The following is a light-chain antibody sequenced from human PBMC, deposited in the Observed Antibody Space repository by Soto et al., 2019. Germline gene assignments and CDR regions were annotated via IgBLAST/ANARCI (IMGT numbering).Light chain of an antibody. CDR1: SSDVGAYNY. Sequence: QSVLTQPPSASGSPGQSVTISCTGTSSDVGAYNYLSWYQQHPGKAPKLMIYEVSKRPSGVPDRFSGSKSGNTASLTVSGLQAEDEADYYCSSYAGSSNYVFGTGTKLTVL. CDR3: SSYAGSSNYV. CDR2: EVS. J-gene: IGLJ1*01. V-gene: IGLV2-8*01.